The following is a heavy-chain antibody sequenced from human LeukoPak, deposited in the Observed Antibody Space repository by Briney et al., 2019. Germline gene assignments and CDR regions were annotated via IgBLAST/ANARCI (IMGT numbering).Heavy chain of an antibody. CDR2: INPNSGGT. CDR3: ARASVRGVISYWFDP. CDR1: GYTFTGYY. D-gene: IGHD3-10*01. J-gene: IGHJ5*02. V-gene: IGHV1-2*02. Sequence: ASVKVSCKASGYTFTGYYMHWVRQAPGQGLEWMGWINPNSGGTNYAQKVQGRVTMTRDTSISTAYMELSRLRSDDTAVYYCARASVRGVISYWFDPWGQGTLVTISS.